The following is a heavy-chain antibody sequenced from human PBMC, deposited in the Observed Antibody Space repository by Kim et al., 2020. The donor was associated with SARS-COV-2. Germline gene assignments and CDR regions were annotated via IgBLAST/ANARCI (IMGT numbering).Heavy chain of an antibody. V-gene: IGHV7-4-1*02. Sequence: ASVKVSCKASGYTFTNYVMNWVRQAPGQGLEWMGWLNTNTGNPTYAQGFTGRFVFSLDTSVSTAYLQISSLKAEDTAMYYCARSIWSGYFQMDSWGQGTLVTVS. CDR2: LNTNTGNP. J-gene: IGHJ4*02. D-gene: IGHD3-3*01. CDR1: GYTFTNYV. CDR3: ARSIWSGYFQMDS.